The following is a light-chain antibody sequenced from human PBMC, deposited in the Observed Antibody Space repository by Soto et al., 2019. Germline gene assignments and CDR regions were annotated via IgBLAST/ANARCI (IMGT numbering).Light chain of an antibody. J-gene: IGKJ1*01. Sequence: ETVMTQSPATLSVSPGERPTLSCRASQSVSSNLAWYQQKPGQAPRLLIYDASTRATGIPARFSGSGSGTEFTLTISSLQSEDFAVYYCQQYNNWPPWTFGQGTKVEIK. CDR1: QSVSSN. CDR2: DAS. V-gene: IGKV3-15*01. CDR3: QQYNNWPPWT.